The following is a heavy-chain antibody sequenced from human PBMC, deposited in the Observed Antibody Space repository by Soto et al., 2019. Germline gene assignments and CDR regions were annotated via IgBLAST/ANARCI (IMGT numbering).Heavy chain of an antibody. CDR3: ARRWSGTDY. V-gene: IGHV4-59*01. D-gene: IGHD3-10*01. J-gene: IGHJ4*02. CDR1: GGSIGIYY. CDR2: VHHSGTT. Sequence: QVHLQESGPGLVKPSETLSLICTVSGGSIGIYYWNWIRQSPGKGLEWIGYVHHSGTTSYNPSLAGRATISLDTSKNQFSLRLSSVTAADTAVYYCARRWSGTDYWGQGTLVTVSS.